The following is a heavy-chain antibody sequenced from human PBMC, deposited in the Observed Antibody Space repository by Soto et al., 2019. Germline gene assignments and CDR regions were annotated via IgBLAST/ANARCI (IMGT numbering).Heavy chain of an antibody. CDR2: IYYSGST. V-gene: IGHV4-31*03. D-gene: IGHD3-10*02. CDR1: GGSISSGGYY. Sequence: QVQLQESGPGLVKPSQTLSLTCTVSGGSISSGGYYWSWIRQHPGKGLEWIGYIYYSGSTYYNPSPKSRVTISVDTSKNQFSLKLSSVTAADTAVYYCARGLVRLGSGSYYWFDPWGQGTLVTVSS. J-gene: IGHJ5*02. CDR3: ARGLVRLGSGSYYWFDP.